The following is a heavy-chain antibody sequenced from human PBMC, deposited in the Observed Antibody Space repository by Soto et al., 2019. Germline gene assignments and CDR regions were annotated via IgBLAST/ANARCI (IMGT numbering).Heavy chain of an antibody. CDR3: ARDPQEGMDV. J-gene: IGHJ6*02. CDR1: GGSISSYY. CDR2: IYYSGST. V-gene: IGHV4-59*12. Sequence: QVQLQESGPGLVKPSETLSLTCTVSGGSISSYYWSWIRQPPGKGLEWIGYIYYSGSTNYNPSLKXXVXIXXDTSKNQFSLKLSSVTAADTAVYYCARDPQEGMDVWGQGTTVTVSS.